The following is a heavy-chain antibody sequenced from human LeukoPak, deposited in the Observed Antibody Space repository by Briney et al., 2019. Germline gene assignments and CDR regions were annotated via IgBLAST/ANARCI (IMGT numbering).Heavy chain of an antibody. V-gene: IGHV4-39*07. CDR3: ARVELIVALPTSFDP. J-gene: IGHJ5*02. CDR1: GGSIRSNNHY. D-gene: IGHD5-12*01. CDR2: IYFNGNI. Sequence: PSETLSLTCAVSGGSIRSNNHYWGWIRQPPGKGLEWIGNIYFNGNIAYNPSLQSRVTISVDTSKNQFSLRLNSVTSADTAMYYCARVELIVALPTSFDPWGQGTLVTVSS.